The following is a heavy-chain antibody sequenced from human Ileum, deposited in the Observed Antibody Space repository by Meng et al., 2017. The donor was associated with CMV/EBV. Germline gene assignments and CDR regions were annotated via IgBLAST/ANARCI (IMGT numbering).Heavy chain of an antibody. D-gene: IGHD1-1*01. CDR2: VSPGGI. J-gene: IGHJ4*02. CDR1: GVSISNYY. Sequence: VPRQHFGPGLVKLSETLYLLCSVSGVSISNYYWTWIRQPDGKGLEFIGRVSPGGIEYNPSLMSRVTMSLDTSRNQLSLNLNSVTAADTAVYYCARDTGTTGTGSLFDYWGQGTLVTVSS. CDR3: ARDTGTTGTGSLFDY. V-gene: IGHV4-4*07.